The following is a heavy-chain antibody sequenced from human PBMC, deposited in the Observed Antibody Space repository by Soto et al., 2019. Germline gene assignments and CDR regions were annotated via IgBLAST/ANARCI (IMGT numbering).Heavy chain of an antibody. V-gene: IGHV4-30-2*01. CDR2: IFHSGST. CDR1: GGSISSGVYS. CDR3: ARQGNYGDAWGWFDP. D-gene: IGHD4-17*01. Sequence: QLQLQESGSGLVKPSQTLSLTCAVSGGSISSGVYSWNWIRQPPGKGLEWIGYIFHSGSTYYNPSLKSRVTLSLDRSKNQFSLKLNSVTAADTAVYYCARQGNYGDAWGWFDPWGQGTLVTVSS. J-gene: IGHJ5*02.